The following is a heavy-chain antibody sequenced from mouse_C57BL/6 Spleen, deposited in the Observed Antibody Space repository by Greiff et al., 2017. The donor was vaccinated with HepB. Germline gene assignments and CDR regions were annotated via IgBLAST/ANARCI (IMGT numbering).Heavy chain of an antibody. CDR3: ARWGTTVVAPPRYFDV. CDR1: GYTFTSYW. D-gene: IGHD1-1*01. J-gene: IGHJ1*03. CDR2: IDPSDSET. V-gene: IGHV1-52*01. Sequence: QVQLQQSGAELVRPGSSVKLSCKASGYTFTSYWMHWVKQRPIQGLEWIGNIDPSDSETHYNQKFKDKATLTVDKSSSTAYMQLSSLTSEDSAVYYCARWGTTVVAPPRYFDVWGTGTTVTVSS.